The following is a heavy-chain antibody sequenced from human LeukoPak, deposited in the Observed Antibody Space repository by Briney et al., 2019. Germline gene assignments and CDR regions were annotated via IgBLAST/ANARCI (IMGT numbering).Heavy chain of an antibody. J-gene: IGHJ6*03. CDR3: ATESVAVAGTSVYYYYMDV. V-gene: IGHV4-38-2*02. CDR1: GYSINNGYY. D-gene: IGHD6-19*01. Sequence: SETLSLTCTVSGYSINNGYYWGWIRQPPGKGLEWIGSIYYSGSTYYNPSLKSRVTISVDTSKNQFSLKLSSVTAADTAVYYCATESVAVAGTSVYYYYMDVWGKGTTVTISS. CDR2: IYYSGST.